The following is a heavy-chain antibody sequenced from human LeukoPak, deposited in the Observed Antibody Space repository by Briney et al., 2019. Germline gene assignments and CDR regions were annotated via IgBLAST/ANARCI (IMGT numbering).Heavy chain of an antibody. J-gene: IGHJ4*02. V-gene: IGHV4-39*01. CDR2: ISYSGST. CDR3: ARHLPYSNYLSPLDY. D-gene: IGHD4-11*01. CDR1: GGSVSSSTFY. Sequence: SETLSLTCTVSGGSVSSSTFYWGWIRQPPGRGLEWIGTISYSGSTYYNSSLKSRVTISVDTSKNQFSLKLRSVTAADTAVYYCARHLPYSNYLSPLDYWGQGGLVTVSS.